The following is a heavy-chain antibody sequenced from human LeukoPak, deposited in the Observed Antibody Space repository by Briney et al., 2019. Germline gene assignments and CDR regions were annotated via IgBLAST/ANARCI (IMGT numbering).Heavy chain of an antibody. V-gene: IGHV5-51*01. CDR1: GYSFTSYW. D-gene: IGHD2-2*01. CDR3: ARLGCSSTSCYGAFDI. CDR2: IYPGDSDT. Sequence: GESLKISCKGSGYSFTSYWIGWVRQMPGKGLEWMGIIYPGDSDTRYSPSFQGQVTISADKSISTAYLQWSSLKASDTAMYYCARLGCSSTSCYGAFDIWGQGTMVTVSS. J-gene: IGHJ3*02.